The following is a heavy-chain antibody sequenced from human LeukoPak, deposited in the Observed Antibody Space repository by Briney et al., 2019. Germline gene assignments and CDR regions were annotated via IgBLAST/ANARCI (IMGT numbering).Heavy chain of an antibody. V-gene: IGHV1-69*13. D-gene: IGHD2-2*01. CDR3: ASVTTVYCSSTSCHALKRGIQGDYYYYGMDV. J-gene: IGHJ6*02. Sequence: ASVKVSCKASGGTFSSHAISWVRQAPGQGLEWMGGIIPIFGTANYAQKFQGRVTITADESTSTAYMELSSLRSEDTAVYYCASVTTVYCSSTSCHALKRGIQGDYYYYGMDVWGQGTTVTVSS. CDR1: GGTFSSHA. CDR2: IIPIFGTA.